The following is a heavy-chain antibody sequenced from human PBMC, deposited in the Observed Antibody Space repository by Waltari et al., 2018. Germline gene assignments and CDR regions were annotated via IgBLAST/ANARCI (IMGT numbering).Heavy chain of an antibody. Sequence: QLQLQESGPGLVKPSETLSLTCSVSGGSISSSSYHWGWIRRPPGKGLEWIGSILSRGKTYYNPPLASRVTISADTSKNQFSLSRISVTAADTAEYYCARDINSGRSGYFDYWGQGTLVTVSS. V-gene: IGHV4-39*07. J-gene: IGHJ4*02. CDR2: ILSRGKT. D-gene: IGHD6-19*01. CDR1: GGSISSSSYH. CDR3: ARDINSGRSGYFDY.